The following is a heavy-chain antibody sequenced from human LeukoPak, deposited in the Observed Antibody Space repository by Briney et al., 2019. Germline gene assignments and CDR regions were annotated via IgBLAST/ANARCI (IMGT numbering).Heavy chain of an antibody. J-gene: IGHJ6*02. D-gene: IGHD3-22*01. V-gene: IGHV3-21*06. CDR1: GFTVSSNY. Sequence: GGSLILSCAASGFTVSSNYMSWVRQAPGKGLEWVSAISGSGGSTYYADSVEGRFTVSRDNAKNSLYLQMNSLRAEDTAVYYCARGRYYDSSTYSEYSGMDVWGQGTTVTVSS. CDR2: ISGSGGST. CDR3: ARGRYYDSSTYSEYSGMDV.